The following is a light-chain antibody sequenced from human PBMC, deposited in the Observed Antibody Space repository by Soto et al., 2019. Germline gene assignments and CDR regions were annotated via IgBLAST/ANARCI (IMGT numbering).Light chain of an antibody. Sequence: ILVTQSPATLSLSPGERATLSCRASQSISSYLAWCQQKPDQAPRLLIYDASNRATGIPARFSGSGSGTDFTLTISSLEPEDFAVYYCHQRSTWPFTFGPGTKVDIK. CDR1: QSISSY. J-gene: IGKJ3*01. CDR3: HQRSTWPFT. V-gene: IGKV3-11*01. CDR2: DAS.